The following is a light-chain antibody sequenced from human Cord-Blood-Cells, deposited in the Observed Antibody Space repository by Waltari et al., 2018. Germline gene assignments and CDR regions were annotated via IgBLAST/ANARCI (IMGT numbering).Light chain of an antibody. CDR1: QSISSW. J-gene: IGKJ2*01. Sequence: DIQMIQSPSTLSASVGDRVTITCRASQSISSWLAWYQQKPGKAPKLLIYKASSLESGVPSRFSGSGSRTEFTLTISSLQPDDFATYYCQQYNSYPYTFGQGTKLEIK. CDR2: KAS. V-gene: IGKV1-5*03. CDR3: QQYNSYPYT.